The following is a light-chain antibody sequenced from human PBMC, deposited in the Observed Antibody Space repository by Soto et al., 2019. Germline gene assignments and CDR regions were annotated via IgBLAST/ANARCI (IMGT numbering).Light chain of an antibody. CDR2: EVI. J-gene: IGLJ2*01. V-gene: IGLV2-8*01. CDR1: SSDVGAYNY. CDR3: SSYAGSNNFGV. Sequence: QSVLTQPPSASGSPGQSVTISCTGTSSDVGAYNYVSWYQQHPGKAPKLIISEVIKRPSGVPDRFSGSKSGNTASLTVSGLQAEDEADYYCSSYAGSNNFGVFGGATKLTVL.